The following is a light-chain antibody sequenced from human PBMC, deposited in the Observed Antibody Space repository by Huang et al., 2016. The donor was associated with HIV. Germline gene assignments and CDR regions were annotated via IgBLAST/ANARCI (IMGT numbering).Light chain of an antibody. CDR2: DAS. CDR1: QSVSSY. CDR3: QQRSTWPPYT. J-gene: IGKJ2*01. V-gene: IGKV3-11*01. Sequence: EIVLTKSPATLSLSPGERATLSCRASQSVSSYLAWYQQKPGQATRLLTYDASNRATGIPARFSGSVSGTDFTLTISSLEPEDFAVYYCQQRSTWPPYTFGQGTKLEIK.